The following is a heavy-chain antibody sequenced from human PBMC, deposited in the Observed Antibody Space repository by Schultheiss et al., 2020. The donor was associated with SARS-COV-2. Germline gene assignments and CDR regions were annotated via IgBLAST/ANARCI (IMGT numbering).Heavy chain of an antibody. J-gene: IGHJ5*02. CDR2: INHSGST. CDR1: GGSFSGYY. V-gene: IGHV4-34*01. Sequence: SETLSLTCAVYGGSFSGYYWSWIRQPPGKGLEWIGEINHSGSTNYNPSLKSRVTISVDTSKNQFSLKLTSVTAADTAVYYCARDLRGQGDWFDPWGQGTLVTVSS. D-gene: IGHD3-16*01. CDR3: ARDLRGQGDWFDP.